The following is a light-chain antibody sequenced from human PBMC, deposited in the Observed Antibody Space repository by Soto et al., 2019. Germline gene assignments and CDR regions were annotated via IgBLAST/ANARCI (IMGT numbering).Light chain of an antibody. V-gene: IGKV1-17*01. Sequence: DIRMTQSPSSLSASVGDRVTIACRASQGITNDLSWYQQKPGKAPKRLIYTASSLQSGIPSRFSGSGSGTEFTLTISSLQPEDFATYYGLQHNSYPPTFGGGTKVEIK. CDR2: TAS. CDR1: QGITND. J-gene: IGKJ4*01. CDR3: LQHNSYPPT.